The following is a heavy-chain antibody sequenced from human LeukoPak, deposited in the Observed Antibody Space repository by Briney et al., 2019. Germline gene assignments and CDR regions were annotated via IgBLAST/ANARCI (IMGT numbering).Heavy chain of an antibody. CDR1: GFTFSSYW. CDR3: AREGGYSHAFDY. D-gene: IGHD3-22*01. J-gene: IGHJ4*02. V-gene: IGHV3-74*01. CDR2: INSDGSST. Sequence: GGSLRLSCAASGFTFSSYWMYWVRQAPGKGLVWVSRINSDGSSTSHADSVKGRFTISKDNAKNTLYLQMNSLRAEDTAVYYCAREGGYSHAFDYWGQGTLVTVSS.